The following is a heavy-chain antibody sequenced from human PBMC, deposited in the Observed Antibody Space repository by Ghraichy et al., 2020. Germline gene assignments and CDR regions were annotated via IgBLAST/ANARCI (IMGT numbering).Heavy chain of an antibody. CDR3: ATDVGEIFFNI. J-gene: IGHJ3*02. CDR2: ISDNGFNT. V-gene: IGHV3-23*01. Sequence: GGSLRLSCAASGFSFSTYAMAWVRQAPGNRLEWLSTISDNGFNTHYADSVKGRFTISRDNSRNTLYLQMYNLRAEDTAQYYCATDVGEIFFNIWGQGTMVTVSS. D-gene: IGHD3-16*01. CDR1: GFSFSTYA.